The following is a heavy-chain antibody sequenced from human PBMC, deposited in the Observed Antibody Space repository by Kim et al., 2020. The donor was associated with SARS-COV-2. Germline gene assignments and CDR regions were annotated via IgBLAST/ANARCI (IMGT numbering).Heavy chain of an antibody. J-gene: IGHJ5*02. V-gene: IGHV4-59*12. CDR2: IYYSGST. CDR1: GGSISSYY. D-gene: IGHD3-22*01. Sequence: SETLSLICTVSGGSISSYYWSWIRQPPGKGLEWIGYIYYSGSTNYNPSLKSRVTISVDTSKNQFSLKLSSVTAADTAVYYCARNYYGDKEGNWFDPWGQGTLVTVSS. CDR3: ARNYYGDKEGNWFDP.